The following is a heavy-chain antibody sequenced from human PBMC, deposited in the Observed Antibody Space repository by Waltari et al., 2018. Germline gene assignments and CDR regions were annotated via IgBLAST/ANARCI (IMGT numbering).Heavy chain of an antibody. D-gene: IGHD3-10*01. J-gene: IGHJ4*02. V-gene: IGHV4-34*01. Sequence: QVQLQQWGAGLLKPSETLSLTCAVYGGSFSGYYWRWIRQPPGKGLEWIGEINHSGSTNYNPSLKSRVTISVDTSKNQFSLKLSSVTAADTAVYYCARSHPRDTMVRGVIPFDYWGQGTLVTVSS. CDR3: ARSHPRDTMVRGVIPFDY. CDR2: INHSGST. CDR1: GGSFSGYY.